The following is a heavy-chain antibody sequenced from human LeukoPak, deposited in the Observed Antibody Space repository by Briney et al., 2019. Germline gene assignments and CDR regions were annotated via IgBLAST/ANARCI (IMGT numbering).Heavy chain of an antibody. V-gene: IGHV1-69*02. CDR3: ARVRLHDYSSPFDY. Sequence: SVKVSCKASGGTFSSYTISWVRQAPGQGLEWMGRIIPILGIANYAQKFQGRVTITADKSTSTAYMELSSLRSEDTAVYYCARVRLHDYSSPFDYWGQGTLVTVSS. J-gene: IGHJ4*02. CDR1: GGTFSSYT. D-gene: IGHD4-11*01. CDR2: IIPILGIA.